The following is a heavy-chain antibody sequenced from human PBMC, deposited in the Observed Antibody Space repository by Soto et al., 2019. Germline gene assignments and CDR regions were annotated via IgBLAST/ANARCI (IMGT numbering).Heavy chain of an antibody. CDR1: GYNFATYW. CDR3: ARRGYSYGLDV. V-gene: IGHV5-51*01. Sequence: GESLKISCKGSGYNFATYWIAWVRQLPGKGPEWMGIIYPGDSDTSYSPSFQGQVTISVDKSISTAYLQWNSLKASDTAVYYCARRGYSYGLDVWGQGTKVSVSS. D-gene: IGHD5-18*01. CDR2: IYPGDSDT. J-gene: IGHJ6*02.